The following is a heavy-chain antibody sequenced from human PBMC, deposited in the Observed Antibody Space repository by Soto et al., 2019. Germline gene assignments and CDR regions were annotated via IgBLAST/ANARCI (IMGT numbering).Heavy chain of an antibody. D-gene: IGHD1-26*01. J-gene: IGHJ4*02. CDR3: ARFQNERERHPQYYFDY. V-gene: IGHV5-51*01. CDR2: IYPGDSDT. Sequence: GESLKISCKGSGYSFTSYWIGWVRQMPGKGLEWMGIIYPGDSDTRYSPSFQGQVTISADKSISTAYLQWSSLKASDTAMYYCARFQNERERHPQYYFDYWGQGTLVTASP. CDR1: GYSFTSYW.